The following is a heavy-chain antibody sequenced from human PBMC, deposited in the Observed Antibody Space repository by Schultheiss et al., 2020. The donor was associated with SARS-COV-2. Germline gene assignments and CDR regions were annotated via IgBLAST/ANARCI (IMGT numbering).Heavy chain of an antibody. V-gene: IGHV3-21*01. J-gene: IGHJ4*02. Sequence: GGSLRLSCAASGFTFSSYSMNWVRQAPGKGLEWVSSISSSSSYIYYADSVKGRFTISRDNAKNSLYRQMNSLRAEDTSVYYCARDAPRVNFDYWGQGTLVTVSS. CDR2: ISSSSSYI. CDR3: ARDAPRVNFDY. CDR1: GFTFSSYS. D-gene: IGHD3-3*01.